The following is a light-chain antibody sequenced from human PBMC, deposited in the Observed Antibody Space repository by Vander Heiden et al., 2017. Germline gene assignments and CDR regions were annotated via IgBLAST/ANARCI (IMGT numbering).Light chain of an antibody. CDR3: PQYDNRPL. V-gene: IGKV1-33*01. Sequence: DIQMTQSPSSLSASVGDRVTITCQASQDISNYLNWYQQKPGKAPKLLIYDASNLETGVPSRFSGSGSGTDFTFTISSLQPEDIATYYCPQYDNRPLFGGGTKVEIK. CDR2: DAS. CDR1: QDISNY. J-gene: IGKJ4*01.